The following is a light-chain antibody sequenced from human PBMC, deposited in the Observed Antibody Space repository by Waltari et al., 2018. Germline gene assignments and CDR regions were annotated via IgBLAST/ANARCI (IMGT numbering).Light chain of an antibody. CDR3: CSYAGTPRVV. J-gene: IGLJ2*01. CDR2: EVN. CDR1: HNDTGSYNL. Sequence: QSALTQPASVSGSPGQSITISCTGTHNDTGSYNLFSWYQQHPGKAPKCIIFEVNKRPSGVSNRFSGSKSGNTASLTVSGLHPEDEADYYCCSYAGTPRVVFGGGTKLTVL. V-gene: IGLV2-23*02.